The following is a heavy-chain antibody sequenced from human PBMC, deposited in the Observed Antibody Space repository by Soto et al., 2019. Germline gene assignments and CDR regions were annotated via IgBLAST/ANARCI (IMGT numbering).Heavy chain of an antibody. CDR2: INDSGNT. CDR3: QGGDF. D-gene: IGHD3-16*01. CDR1: GGSFRGYF. V-gene: IGHV4-34*01. J-gene: IGHJ4*02. Sequence: SETLSLTCAVSGGSFRGYFWSWIRQSPAKGLEWIGEINDSGNTYYNPSFRSRLTISVDTSTSQISLRLTSVTAADSAVYYCQGGDFWGQGTRVTVYS.